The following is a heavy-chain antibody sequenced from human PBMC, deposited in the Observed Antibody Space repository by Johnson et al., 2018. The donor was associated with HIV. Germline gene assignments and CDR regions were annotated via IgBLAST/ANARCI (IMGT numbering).Heavy chain of an antibody. CDR1: RFTFSSYG. CDR2: IWYDGSKK. CDR3: AKDRSVGGNAFDI. V-gene: IGHV3-33*06. D-gene: IGHD4-23*01. Sequence: QVQLVESGGGVVQPGRSLRLSCAASRFTFSSYGMHWVRQAPGKGLEWVAVIWYDGSKKYYADSVKGRFTISSDNSKNTLYLQMNSLRAEDTAVYYCAKDRSVGGNAFDIWGQGTMVTFSS. J-gene: IGHJ3*02.